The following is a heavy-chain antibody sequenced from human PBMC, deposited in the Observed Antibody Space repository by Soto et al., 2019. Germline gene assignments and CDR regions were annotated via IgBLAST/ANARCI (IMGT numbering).Heavy chain of an antibody. CDR1: GGSISSYY. J-gene: IGHJ3*02. CDR2: IYYSGST. V-gene: IGHV4-59*01. D-gene: IGHD3-9*01. CDR3: ARALILTGYYIHDAFDI. Sequence: PSETLSLTCTVSGGSISSYYWSWIRQPPGKGLEWIGYIYYSGSTKYNPSLKSRVTISVDTSKNQFSLKLSSVTAADTAVYYCARALILTGYYIHDAFDIWGQGTMVTVSS.